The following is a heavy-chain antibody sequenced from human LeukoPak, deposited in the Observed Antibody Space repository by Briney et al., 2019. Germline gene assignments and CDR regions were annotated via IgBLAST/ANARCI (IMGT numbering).Heavy chain of an antibody. V-gene: IGHV3-48*03. D-gene: IGHD4-17*01. J-gene: IGHJ6*03. CDR2: ISSSGSTI. Sequence: GGSLRLSCAASGFTFSSYEMNWVRQAPGKGLEWVSYISSSGSTIYYADSVKGRFTISRDNAKNSLYLQMNSLRAEDTAVYYCASHDYGDYGYMDVWGKGTTVTISS. CDR1: GFTFSSYE. CDR3: ASHDYGDYGYMDV.